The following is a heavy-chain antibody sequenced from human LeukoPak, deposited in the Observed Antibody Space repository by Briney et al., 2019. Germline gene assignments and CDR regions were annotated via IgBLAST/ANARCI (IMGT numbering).Heavy chain of an antibody. Sequence: PGGSLRLSCAASGFTFRSYAMSWVREAPGKGVEGVSAISGSGRSTYYADSVKGRFTISRDNSKNTLYLQMNSLRAEDAAVYYCAKSRGVDRGGMDVWGQGTTVTVSS. CDR2: ISGSGRST. CDR3: AKSRGVDRGGMDV. D-gene: IGHD3-10*01. CDR1: GFTFRSYA. J-gene: IGHJ6*02. V-gene: IGHV3-23*01.